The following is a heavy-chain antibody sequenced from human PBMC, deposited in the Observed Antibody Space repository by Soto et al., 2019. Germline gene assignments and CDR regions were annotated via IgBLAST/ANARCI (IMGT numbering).Heavy chain of an antibody. CDR3: AKGRGGSGGRAPRVDF. Sequence: EVQLLESGGGLVQPGGSLRLSCAASGFTFNNYAMTWVRQAPGKGLEWVSAISGGGDTTSYADSVKGRFTVSRDGSKNSMYLQMSSLRAVDTPLYYCAKGRGGSGGRAPRVDFWGQGALVTVSS. V-gene: IGHV3-23*01. CDR2: ISGGGDTT. CDR1: GFTFNNYA. J-gene: IGHJ4*02. D-gene: IGHD3-10*01.